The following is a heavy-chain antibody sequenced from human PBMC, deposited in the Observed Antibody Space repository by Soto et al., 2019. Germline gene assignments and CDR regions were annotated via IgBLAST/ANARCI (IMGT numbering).Heavy chain of an antibody. CDR3: ARAYNYYDSSGYYYDY. V-gene: IGHV5-51*01. CDR1: GYSFTSYW. CDR2: IYPGDSVT. D-gene: IGHD3-22*01. Sequence: RESLKISCKGSGYSFTSYWIGWVRQMPGKGLEWMGIIYPGDSVTRYSPSFQGQVTISADKSISTAYLQWSSLKASDTAMYYCARAYNYYDSSGYYYDYWGQGTLVTVSS. J-gene: IGHJ4*02.